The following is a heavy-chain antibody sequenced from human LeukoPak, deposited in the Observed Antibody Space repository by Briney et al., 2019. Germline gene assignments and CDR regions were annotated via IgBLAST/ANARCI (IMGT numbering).Heavy chain of an antibody. J-gene: IGHJ4*02. CDR2: IYTSGST. D-gene: IGHD1-26*01. CDR1: GGSISSYY. V-gene: IGHV4-4*07. Sequence: SETLSLTRTVSGGSISSYYRRWIRQPARKALEWIGRIYTSGSTNYNPSLKSRVTMSVDTSKNQFSLKLSSVTAADTAVYYCAREGALGAETYDGWGQRRLVTVS. CDR3: AREGALGAETYDG.